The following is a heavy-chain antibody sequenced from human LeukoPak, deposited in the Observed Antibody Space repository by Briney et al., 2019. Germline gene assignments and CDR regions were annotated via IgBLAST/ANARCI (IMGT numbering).Heavy chain of an antibody. J-gene: IGHJ5*02. V-gene: IGHV4-34*01. D-gene: IGHD6-19*01. Sequence: SETLSLTCAVYGGSFSGYYRSWIRQPPGKGLEWIGEINHSGSTNYNPSLKSRVTISVDTSKNQFSLKLSSVTAADTAVYYCARGAVAGTLLFDPWGQGTLVTVSS. CDR2: INHSGST. CDR3: ARGAVAGTLLFDP. CDR1: GGSFSGYY.